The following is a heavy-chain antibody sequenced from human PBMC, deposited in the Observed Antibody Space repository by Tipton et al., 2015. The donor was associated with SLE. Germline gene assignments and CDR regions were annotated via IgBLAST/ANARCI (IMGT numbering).Heavy chain of an antibody. CDR1: GGSFSGYY. D-gene: IGHD4-23*01. CDR2: INYSEST. V-gene: IGHV4-34*01. CDR3: ARGRGFAGNWDDAFDI. J-gene: IGHJ3*02. Sequence: TLSLTCAVYGGSFSGYYWSWIRQPPGKGLEWIGEINYSESTYLNPSLKSRVAISVDTSKNQFSLKLSSVTAADTAVYYCARGRGFAGNWDDAFDIWGQGTMVTVSS.